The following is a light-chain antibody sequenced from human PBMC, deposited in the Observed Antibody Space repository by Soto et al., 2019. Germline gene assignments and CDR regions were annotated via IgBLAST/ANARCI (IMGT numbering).Light chain of an antibody. V-gene: IGKV1-39*01. CDR3: QQSNNTPT. J-gene: IGKJ1*01. CDR1: QSITSY. Sequence: DIQMTQSPSSLSASVGDRVTITCRASQSITSYLNWYHQKSGRAPKLLIHSATSLQSGVPSRFSASGSGTDFTLTINSLQPEDLGTYYCQQSNNTPTFGQGNKV. CDR2: SAT.